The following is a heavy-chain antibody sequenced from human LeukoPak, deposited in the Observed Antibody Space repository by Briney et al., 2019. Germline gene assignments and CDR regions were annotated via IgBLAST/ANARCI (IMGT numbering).Heavy chain of an antibody. CDR3: AREHSRDGHPLAFDI. V-gene: IGHV1-69*05. CDR1: GGTFSSYA. D-gene: IGHD5-24*01. CDR2: IIPIFGTA. J-gene: IGHJ3*02. Sequence: SVKVSCXASGGTFSSYAISWVRQAPGQGLEWMGRIIPIFGTANYAQKFQGRVTITTDESTSTAYMELSSLRSEDTAVYYCAREHSRDGHPLAFDIWGQGTMVTVSS.